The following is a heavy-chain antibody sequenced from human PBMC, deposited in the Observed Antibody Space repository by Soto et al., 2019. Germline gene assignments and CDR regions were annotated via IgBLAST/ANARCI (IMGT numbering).Heavy chain of an antibody. V-gene: IGHV4-59*01. J-gene: IGHJ5*02. CDR2: IYDSGST. CDR3: ARLSHLTPGGFDP. CDR1: GGSMTGSY. Sequence: QVQLQESGPGLVKPSEILSLTCTVAGGSMTGSYWSWIRQPPGKGLEWIGYIYDSGSTKYNPSLKSRVTISVDTSQNQFSLRLSSVTAADTAFYYCARLSHLTPGGFDPWGQGTRVTVSS.